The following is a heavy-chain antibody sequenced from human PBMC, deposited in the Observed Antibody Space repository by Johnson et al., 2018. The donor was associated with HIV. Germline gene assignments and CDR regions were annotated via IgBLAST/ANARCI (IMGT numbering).Heavy chain of an antibody. V-gene: IGHV3-66*01. Sequence: VQLVESGGDLVQPGGSLRLSCAASGFTVNNKYMSWVRQPPGKGLEWVSVIYSGGSTYYADSVKGRFTTSRDNSKNTVYLQMNSLRAEDTAVYYCARDTVRGELELPDGFDIWGQGTMVTVSS. CDR2: IYSGGST. D-gene: IGHD1-7*01. CDR1: GFTVNNKY. CDR3: ARDTVRGELELPDGFDI. J-gene: IGHJ3*02.